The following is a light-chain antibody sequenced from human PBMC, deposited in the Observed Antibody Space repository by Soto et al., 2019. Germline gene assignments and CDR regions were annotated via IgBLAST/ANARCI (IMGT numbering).Light chain of an antibody. J-gene: IGKJ4*01. CDR2: SAS. V-gene: IGKV1-9*01. CDR1: QGISSY. Sequence: DIQLTQSPSFLSVSVGDRVTITCRASQGISSYLAWYQQKPGKVPKLLIYSASSLQSGVPSRFSGSGSGTEFTLTISSLQPEDFATYYCQQLNSYPLTFGGGTKVEI. CDR3: QQLNSYPLT.